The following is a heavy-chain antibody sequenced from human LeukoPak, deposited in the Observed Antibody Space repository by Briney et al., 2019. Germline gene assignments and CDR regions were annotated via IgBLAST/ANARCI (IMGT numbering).Heavy chain of an antibody. J-gene: IGHJ4*02. CDR1: GGSVSSGSYY. CDR3: AAAVGDYVDY. Sequence: SETLSLTCTVSGGSVSSGSYYWSWIRQPPGKGLEWIGYIYYSGSTNYNPSLKSRVTISVDTSKNQFSLKLSSVTAADTAVYYCAAAVGDYVDYWGQGTLVTVSS. D-gene: IGHD6-19*01. CDR2: IYYSGST. V-gene: IGHV4-61*01.